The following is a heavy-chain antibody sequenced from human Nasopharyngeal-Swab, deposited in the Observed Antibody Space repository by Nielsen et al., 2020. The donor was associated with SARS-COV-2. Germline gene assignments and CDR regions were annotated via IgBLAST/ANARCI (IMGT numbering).Heavy chain of an antibody. J-gene: IGHJ4*02. CDR1: GFTVSSNY. V-gene: IGHV3-53*01. CDR2: IYSGGST. D-gene: IGHD6-13*01. CDR3: ARDRSPVIAAADITY. Sequence: GSLKISCAASGFTVSSNYMSWVRQAPGKGLEWVSVIYSGGSTYYADSVKGRFTISRDNSKNTLYLQMNSLRAEDTAVYYCARDRSPVIAAADITYWGQGTLVTVSS.